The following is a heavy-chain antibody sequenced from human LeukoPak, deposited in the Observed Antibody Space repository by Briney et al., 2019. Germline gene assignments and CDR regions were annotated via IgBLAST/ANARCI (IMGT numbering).Heavy chain of an antibody. J-gene: IGHJ6*02. D-gene: IGHD3-10*01. V-gene: IGHV3-21*01. CDR3: ARVIPSSCYYYGMDV. CDR1: GFTFSSYS. CDR2: ISSSSSYI. Sequence: PGGSLRLSCAASGFTFSSYSMNWVRQAPGKGLEWVSSISSSSSYIYYADSVKGRFTISRDNAKNSLYLQMNSLRAEDTAVYYCARVIPSSCYYYGMDVWGQGTTVTVSS.